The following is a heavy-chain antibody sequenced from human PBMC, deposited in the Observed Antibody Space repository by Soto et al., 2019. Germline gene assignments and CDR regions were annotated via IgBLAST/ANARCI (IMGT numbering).Heavy chain of an antibody. Sequence: GASVKVSCKASGYTFTCYYMHWVRQAPGQGLEWMGWINPNSGGTNYAQKFQGWVTMTRDTSISTAYMELSRLRSDDTAVYYCARVTQDFYYGMDVWGQGTTVTVSS. D-gene: IGHD2-15*01. J-gene: IGHJ6*02. CDR3: ARVTQDFYYGMDV. CDR2: INPNSGGT. CDR1: GYTFTCYY. V-gene: IGHV1-2*04.